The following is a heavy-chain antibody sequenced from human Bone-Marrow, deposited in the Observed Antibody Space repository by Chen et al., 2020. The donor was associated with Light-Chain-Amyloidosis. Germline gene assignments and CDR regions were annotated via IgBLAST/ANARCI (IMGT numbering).Heavy chain of an antibody. J-gene: IGHJ4*02. V-gene: IGHV4-39*01. CDR3: ASNGDSTGY. CDR2: IYYSGST. Sequence: QLQLQESGPGLVKPSETLSLTCPVSGGSISSSSYYWGWTRQPPGKGLEWIGSIYYSGSTYYNPSLKSRVTISVDTSKNQFSLKRSSVTAADTAVYYCASNGDSTGYWGQGTLVTVSS. D-gene: IGHD4-17*01. CDR1: GGSISSSSYY.